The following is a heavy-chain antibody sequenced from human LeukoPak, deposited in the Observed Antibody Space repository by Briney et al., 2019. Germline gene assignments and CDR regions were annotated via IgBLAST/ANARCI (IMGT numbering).Heavy chain of an antibody. D-gene: IGHD4-11*01. V-gene: IGHV4-30-4*08. J-gene: IGHJ6*03. CDR1: GGSISSGDYY. CDR2: IYYSGST. CDR3: ARGPTTVTIVYYYYMDV. Sequence: SETLSLTCTVSGGSISSGDYYWSWIRQPPGKGLEWIGYIYYSGSTYYNPSLKSRVTISVDTSKNQFSLKLSSVTAADTAVYYCARGPTTVTIVYYYYMDVWGKRTTVTVSS.